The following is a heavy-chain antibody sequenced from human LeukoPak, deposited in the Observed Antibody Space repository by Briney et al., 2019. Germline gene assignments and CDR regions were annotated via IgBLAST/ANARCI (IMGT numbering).Heavy chain of an antibody. CDR1: GFTFSSYA. D-gene: IGHD6-19*01. J-gene: IGHJ4*02. Sequence: PGGSLRLSCAVSGFTFSSYAMSWVRQAPGKGLEWVSAISGSGDSTSYADSVKGRFSVSRENSKNTLYLQMNSLRAEDTALYYCARNISGGWYVDYWGQGTLVTVSS. CDR3: ARNISGGWYVDY. V-gene: IGHV3-23*01. CDR2: ISGSGDST.